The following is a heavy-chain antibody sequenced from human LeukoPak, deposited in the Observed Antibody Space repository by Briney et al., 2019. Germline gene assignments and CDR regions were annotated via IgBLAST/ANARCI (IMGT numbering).Heavy chain of an antibody. D-gene: IGHD6-13*01. Sequence: ASVKVSCKASGYTFTNFDINWVRQASGQGLEWMGWMNPNSGNTGSAQKFQGRVTMTSNTSISTAYMELSSLRSEDTAVYYCARGLRREQQLLRAFDYWGQGTPVTVSS. J-gene: IGHJ4*02. CDR1: GYTFTNFD. V-gene: IGHV1-8*01. CDR2: MNPNSGNT. CDR3: ARGLRREQQLLRAFDY.